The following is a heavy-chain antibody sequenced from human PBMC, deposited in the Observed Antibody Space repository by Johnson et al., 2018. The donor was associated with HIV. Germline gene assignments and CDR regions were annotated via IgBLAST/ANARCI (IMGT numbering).Heavy chain of an antibody. CDR3: ARVPNDAFDI. J-gene: IGHJ3*02. V-gene: IGHV3-30-3*01. CDR2: ISYDGSNK. CDR1: GFTFSSYA. Sequence: QVQLVESGGGVVQPGRSLRLSCAASGFTFSSYAMHWVRQAPGKGLEWVAVISYDGSNKYCADSVKGRFTISRDNSKNTLYLQMNSLRAEDTAVYYCARVPNDAFDIWGQGTMVTVSS.